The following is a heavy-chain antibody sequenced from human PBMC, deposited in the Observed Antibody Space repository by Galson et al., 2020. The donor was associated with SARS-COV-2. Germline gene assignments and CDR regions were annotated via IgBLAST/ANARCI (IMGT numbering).Heavy chain of an antibody. CDR1: GFNFNSNS. Sequence: QLGESLKISCAASGFNFNSNSMHWVRQAPGKGPEWVAVISYEGSIQYYADSVKGRFTISRDSSESTVDLQMNSLRADDSAVYYCARASGLLWFREAKLLSGYWGQGVMVTVAS. J-gene: IGHJ4*02. V-gene: IGHV3-30*03. D-gene: IGHD3-10*01. CDR3: ARASGLLWFREAKLLSGY. CDR2: ISYEGSIQ.